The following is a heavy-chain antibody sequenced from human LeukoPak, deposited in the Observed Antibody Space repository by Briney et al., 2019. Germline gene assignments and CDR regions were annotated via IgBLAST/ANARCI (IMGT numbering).Heavy chain of an antibody. CDR1: GVSINSGDYY. V-gene: IGHV4-30-4*01. CDR2: MYYSGST. J-gene: IGHJ5*02. Sequence: SQTLSLTCTVSGVSINSGDYYWRWIRQPPGKGLEWVGYMYYSGSTYYNPSLKSRVTISADTSKNQFSLKLSSVTAADTAVYYCARPYYYDSRIDPWGQGTLVTVSS. CDR3: ARPYYYDSRIDP. D-gene: IGHD3-22*01.